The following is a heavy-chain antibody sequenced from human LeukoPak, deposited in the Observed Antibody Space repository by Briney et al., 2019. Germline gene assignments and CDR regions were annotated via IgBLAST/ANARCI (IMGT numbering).Heavy chain of an antibody. V-gene: IGHV4-30-4*08. CDR3: ARASQLVPFDY. Sequence: SETLSLTCAVYGGSFSGYYWSWIRQPPGKGLEWIGYIYYSGSTYYNPSLKSRVTISVDTSKNQFSLKLSSVTAADTAVYYCARASQLVPFDYWGQGTLVTVSS. CDR1: GGSFSGYY. J-gene: IGHJ4*02. CDR2: IYYSGST. D-gene: IGHD6-6*01.